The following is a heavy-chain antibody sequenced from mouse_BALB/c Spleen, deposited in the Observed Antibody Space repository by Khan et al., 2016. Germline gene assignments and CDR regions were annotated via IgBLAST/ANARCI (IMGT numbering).Heavy chain of an antibody. D-gene: IGHD2-4*01. Sequence: VQLQQSGAELVKPGASVKLSCTASGFNIKDTYMHWVKQRPEQGLEWIGRIDPANGNTKYDPQFQGKATITAATSSNTAYLQLSSLTSEDTAVYYCARSTYDYDVEFAYWGQGTLVTVSA. V-gene: IGHV14-3*02. CDR2: IDPANGNT. CDR3: ARSTYDYDVEFAY. CDR1: GFNIKDTY. J-gene: IGHJ3*01.